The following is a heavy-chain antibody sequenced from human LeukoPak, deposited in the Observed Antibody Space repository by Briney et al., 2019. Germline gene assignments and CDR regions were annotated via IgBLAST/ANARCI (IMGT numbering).Heavy chain of an antibody. Sequence: GGSLRLSCAASGFTFSSYAMSWVRQAPGKGLEWVSVISGSGANTYYADSVKGRFTISRDNAKNSLYLQMNSLRAEDTAAYYCAKDKPQLLYFDYWGQGTLVTVSS. CDR2: ISGSGANT. V-gene: IGHV3-23*01. CDR1: GFTFSSYA. J-gene: IGHJ4*02. CDR3: AKDKPQLLYFDY. D-gene: IGHD2-2*01.